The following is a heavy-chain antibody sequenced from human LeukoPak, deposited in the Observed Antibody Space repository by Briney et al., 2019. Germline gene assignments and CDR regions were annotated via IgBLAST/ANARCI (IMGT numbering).Heavy chain of an antibody. J-gene: IGHJ4*02. Sequence: GGSLRLSCAASGFTFSSYGTHWVRQAPGKGLEWVAFIRSDGSIKYYADSVKGRFTISRDNSENTLHLQMNSLRAEDTAVYYCAKDLPAAYFDSWGQGTLVTVSS. D-gene: IGHD2-2*01. V-gene: IGHV3-30*02. CDR2: IRSDGSIK. CDR3: AKDLPAAYFDS. CDR1: GFTFSSYG.